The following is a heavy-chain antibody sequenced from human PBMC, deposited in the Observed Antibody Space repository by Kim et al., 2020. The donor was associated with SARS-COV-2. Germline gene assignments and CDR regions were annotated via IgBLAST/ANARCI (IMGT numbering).Heavy chain of an antibody. Sequence: SETLSLTCAVYGGSFSGYYWSWIRQPPGKGLEWIGEINHSGSTNYNPSLKSRVTISVDTSKNQFSLKLSSVTAADTAVYYCARDQGRYCSSTSCAYYYYGMDVWGQGTTVTVSS. CDR1: GGSFSGYY. J-gene: IGHJ6*02. CDR2: INHSGST. D-gene: IGHD2-2*01. CDR3: ARDQGRYCSSTSCAYYYYGMDV. V-gene: IGHV4-34*01.